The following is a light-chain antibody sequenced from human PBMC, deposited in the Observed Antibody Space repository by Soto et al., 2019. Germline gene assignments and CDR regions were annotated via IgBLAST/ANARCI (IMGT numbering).Light chain of an antibody. V-gene: IGKV1-5*01. CDR1: QSISSW. Sequence: DIQMTQSPSTLSASVGDRVTITCRASQSISSWLAWYQQKPGKAPKLLIYDASSLESGVPSRFTGSGSGTEFTLIISRLQPDDFAPYYCQQYNSYSVAFGQGTKVEIK. CDR3: QQYNSYSVA. J-gene: IGKJ1*01. CDR2: DAS.